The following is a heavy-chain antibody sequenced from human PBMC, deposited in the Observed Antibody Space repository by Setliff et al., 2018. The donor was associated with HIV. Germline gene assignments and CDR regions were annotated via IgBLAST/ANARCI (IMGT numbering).Heavy chain of an antibody. CDR2: IYWSGLT. D-gene: IGHD6-13*01. CDR3: ARESPSSSWFYFDF. CDR1: GYSISSGYY. Sequence: SETLSLTCAVSGYSISSGYYWGWIRQPPGKGLEWVGSIYWSGLTFYNPSLKSRVTVSVDTSKNQFSLKLGSVTAADTAVYYCARESPSSSWFYFDFWGQGTLVTVSS. J-gene: IGHJ4*02. V-gene: IGHV4-38-2*02.